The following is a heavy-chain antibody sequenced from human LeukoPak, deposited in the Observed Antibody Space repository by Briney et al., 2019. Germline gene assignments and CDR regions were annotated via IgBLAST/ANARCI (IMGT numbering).Heavy chain of an antibody. CDR3: AREDKGATPAFDI. V-gene: IGHV1-8*03. CDR1: GYTFTSYD. Sequence: ASVKVSCKASGYTFTSYDINWVRQATGQGLEWMGWMNPNSGNTGYAQKFQGRVTITRNTSISTAYMELSSLRSEDTAVYYCAREDKGATPAFDIWGQGTMVTVSS. CDR2: MNPNSGNT. D-gene: IGHD1-26*01. J-gene: IGHJ3*02.